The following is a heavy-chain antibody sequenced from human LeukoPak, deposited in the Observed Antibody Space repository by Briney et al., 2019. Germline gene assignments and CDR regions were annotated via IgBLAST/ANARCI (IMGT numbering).Heavy chain of an antibody. CDR1: GYTFIHYH. D-gene: IGHD3-10*01. CDR2: INPSGGST. CDR3: SRGIRIGEWFGEFDY. Sequence: ASVKVSFLESGYTFIHYHMYWVGPAPGQGLAWMGIINPSGGSTSYAQKLQGRVTMTRDTSTSTVYMEMSSLRSEDTAVYYCSRGIRIGEWFGEFDYWGQGTLVTVSS. J-gene: IGHJ4*02. V-gene: IGHV1-46*01.